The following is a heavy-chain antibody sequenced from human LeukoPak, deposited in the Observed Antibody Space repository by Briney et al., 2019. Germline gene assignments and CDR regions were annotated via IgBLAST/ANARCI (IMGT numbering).Heavy chain of an antibody. J-gene: IGHJ6*02. Sequence: GESLRLSCSASGFTFGSSSMNWVRQAPGKGRQWVAGISGSSRDTYYADSVQGRFTISRDNAKRSLYLQMSSLRAEDTAVYYCARERVDFGDWSRYYHYGMDVWGQGTTVTVTS. CDR1: GFTFGSSS. D-gene: IGHD4-17*01. CDR3: ARERVDFGDWSRYYHYGMDV. CDR2: ISGSSRDT. V-gene: IGHV3-21*01.